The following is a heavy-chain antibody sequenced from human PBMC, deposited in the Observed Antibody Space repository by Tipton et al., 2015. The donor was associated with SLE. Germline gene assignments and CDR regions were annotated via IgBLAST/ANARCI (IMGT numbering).Heavy chain of an antibody. CDR2: IIPIFGTA. V-gene: IGHV1-69*06. D-gene: IGHD1-26*01. J-gene: IGHJ6*03. CDR1: GGTFSSYA. CDR3: AKERIVGATPLDYYMDV. Sequence: QSGAEVKKPGPSVKVSCKASGGTFSSYAISWVRQAPGQGLEWMGGIIPIFGTANYAQKFQGRVTITADKSTSTAYMELSSLRSEDTAVYYCAKERIVGATPLDYYMDVWGKGTTVTVSS.